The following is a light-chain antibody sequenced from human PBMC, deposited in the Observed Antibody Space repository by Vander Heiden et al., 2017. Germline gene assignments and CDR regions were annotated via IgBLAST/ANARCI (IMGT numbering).Light chain of an antibody. CDR3: QQYNNWPPYT. CDR1: QSVDSN. J-gene: IGKJ2*01. CDR2: GAS. Sequence: EIVMTQSPATLSVSPGERVTLSCRASQSVDSNLAWYQQKPGQAPRLLISGASSRATGIPARFSGSGSGTEFTLTISSLQSEDFAVYYCQQYNNWPPYTFGQGTKLEI. V-gene: IGKV3-15*01.